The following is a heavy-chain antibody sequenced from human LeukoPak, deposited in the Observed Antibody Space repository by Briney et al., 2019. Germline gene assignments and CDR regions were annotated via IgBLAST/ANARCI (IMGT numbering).Heavy chain of an antibody. D-gene: IGHD3-10*01. J-gene: IGHJ3*02. V-gene: IGHV3-30*02. CDR3: AKDFSEDYGSGSYDAFDI. Sequence: PGGSLRLSCAASGFTFSSYGMHWVRQAPGKGLEWVAFIRYDGSNKYYADSVKGRFTISRDNSKNTLYLQMNSLRAEDTAVYYCAKDFSEDYGSGSYDAFDIWGQGTMVTVSS. CDR2: IRYDGSNK. CDR1: GFTFSSYG.